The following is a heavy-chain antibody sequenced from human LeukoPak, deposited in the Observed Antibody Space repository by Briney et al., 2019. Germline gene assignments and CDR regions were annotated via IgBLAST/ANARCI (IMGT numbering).Heavy chain of an antibody. CDR2: IKQDGSEK. V-gene: IGHV3-7*01. D-gene: IGHD6-13*01. J-gene: IGHJ2*01. Sequence: GGSLRLSCVASEFTFNSYWMSWVRQAPGKGLEWVANIKQDGSEKYYVDSVKGRFTISRDNAKNSLYLQMNSLRAGDTAVYYCARAAYSSTWYSRYFDLWGRGTLVTVSS. CDR3: ARAAYSSTWYSRYFDL. CDR1: EFTFNSYW.